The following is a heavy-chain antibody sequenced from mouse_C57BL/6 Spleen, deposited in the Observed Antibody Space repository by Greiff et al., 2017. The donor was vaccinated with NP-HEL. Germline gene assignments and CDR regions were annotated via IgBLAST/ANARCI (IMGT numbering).Heavy chain of an antibody. J-gene: IGHJ1*03. D-gene: IGHD1-1*01. CDR1: GFTFSDFY. V-gene: IGHV7-1*01. CDR3: ARDARNYYGSSYWYFDV. Sequence: EVQVVESGGGLVQSGRSLRLSCATSGFTFSDFYMEWVRQAPGKGLEWIAASRNKANDYTTEYSASVKGRFIVSRDTSQSILYLQMNALRAEDTAIYYCARDARNYYGSSYWYFDVWGTGTTVTVSS. CDR2: SRNKANDYTT.